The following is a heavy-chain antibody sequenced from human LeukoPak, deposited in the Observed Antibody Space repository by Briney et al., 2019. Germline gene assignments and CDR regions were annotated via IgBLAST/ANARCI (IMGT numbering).Heavy chain of an antibody. V-gene: IGHV1-2*02. Sequence: ASVKVSCKASGYTFTGYYMHWVRQAPGQGLEWMGWINPNSGGTNYAQKFQGRVTMTRDTSISTAYMELSRLRSDDTAVYYCARDYCSSTSCYTKTYDYWGQGTLVTVSS. D-gene: IGHD2-2*02. CDR2: INPNSGGT. J-gene: IGHJ4*02. CDR1: GYTFTGYY. CDR3: ARDYCSSTSCYTKTYDY.